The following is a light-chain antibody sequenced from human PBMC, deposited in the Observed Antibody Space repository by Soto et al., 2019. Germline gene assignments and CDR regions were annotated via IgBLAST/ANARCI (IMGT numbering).Light chain of an antibody. Sequence: DIQMTQSPSSLSASVGDRVTITCRASRNIYNYLHWYQQKPGKAPTLLISAASSLHGGVPSRFRGSGSGADYTLTITLLQHDDSAIYYCQSTYYTPAFGGGTKVEIK. CDR3: QSTYYTPA. CDR1: RNIYNY. CDR2: AAS. J-gene: IGKJ4*01. V-gene: IGKV1-39*02.